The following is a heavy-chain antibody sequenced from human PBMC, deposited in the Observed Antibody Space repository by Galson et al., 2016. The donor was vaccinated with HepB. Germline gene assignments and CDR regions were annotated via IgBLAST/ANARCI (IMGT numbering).Heavy chain of an antibody. CDR1: GFTFSNYA. V-gene: IGHV3-23*01. J-gene: IGHJ4*02. CDR2: LSDSGSAA. D-gene: IGHD1-14*01. CDR3: AKEHSRHGNPYFDY. Sequence: SLRLSCAASGFTFSNYAMSWVRQAPGKGLEWVSGLSDSGSAAYYADSLKGRFTISRDNSKNTLSLQMDSLGVEDTAVYYCAKEHSRHGNPYFDYWGQGTLVTVSS.